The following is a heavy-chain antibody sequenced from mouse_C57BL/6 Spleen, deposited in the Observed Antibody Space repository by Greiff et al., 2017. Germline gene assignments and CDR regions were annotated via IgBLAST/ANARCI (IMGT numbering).Heavy chain of an antibody. D-gene: IGHD2-1*01. J-gene: IGHJ4*01. CDR2: ISYSGST. Sequence: VQLQQSGPGIVKPSQSLSLTCTVTGYSITSGYDWHWIRHFPGNKLEWMGYISYSGSTNYNASLNSRISITPDTSKNHFFLKLNSVTTEDTATYYCARGGGIYYGNAMDYWGQGTSVTVSS. V-gene: IGHV3-1*01. CDR1: GYSITSGYD. CDR3: ARGGGIYYGNAMDY.